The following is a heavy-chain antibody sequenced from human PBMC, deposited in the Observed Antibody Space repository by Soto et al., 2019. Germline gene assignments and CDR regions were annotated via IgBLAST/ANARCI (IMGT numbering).Heavy chain of an antibody. V-gene: IGHV4-59*01. CDR2: IYYSGST. J-gene: IGHJ4*02. Sequence: SETLSLTCTVSGGSISSYYWSWIRQPPGKGLEWIGYIYYSGSTNYNPSLKSRVTISVDTSKNQFSQKLSSVTAADTAVYYCSRLPQPSIAARPYRYYFDYWGQGTLVTVSS. CDR3: SRLPQPSIAARPYRYYFDY. CDR1: GGSISSYY. D-gene: IGHD6-6*01.